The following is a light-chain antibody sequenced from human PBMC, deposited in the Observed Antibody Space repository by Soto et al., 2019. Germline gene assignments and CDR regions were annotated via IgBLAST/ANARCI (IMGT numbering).Light chain of an antibody. CDR3: QQRSNWALFT. J-gene: IGKJ3*01. V-gene: IGKV3-15*01. Sequence: EIVLTQSPATLSGSPLETVDLSGMASQSVDINLAWYQQKPGQAHRLLIYGASTRAIDMPGRFSGRGSGTEFTLTISSLQSEDFAVYYCQQRSNWALFTFGPGTKVDIK. CDR2: GAS. CDR1: QSVDIN.